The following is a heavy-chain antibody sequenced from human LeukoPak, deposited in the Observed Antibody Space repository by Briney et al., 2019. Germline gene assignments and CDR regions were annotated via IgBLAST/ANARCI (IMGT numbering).Heavy chain of an antibody. Sequence: GGSLRLSCAASGFTFSSYSMNWVRQAPGKGLEWVSSISSSSSYIYYADSVKGRFTISRDNAKNSLYLQMNSLRAEDTAVYYCARDSGAIQLWPEYFQHWGQGTLVTVSS. CDR2: ISSSSSYI. V-gene: IGHV3-21*01. CDR3: ARDSGAIQLWPEYFQH. D-gene: IGHD5-18*01. J-gene: IGHJ1*01. CDR1: GFTFSSYS.